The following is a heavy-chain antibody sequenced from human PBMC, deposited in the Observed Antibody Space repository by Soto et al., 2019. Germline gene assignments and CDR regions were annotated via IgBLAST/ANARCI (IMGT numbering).Heavy chain of an antibody. V-gene: IGHV5-10-1*01. D-gene: IGHD3-22*01. CDR2: IDPSDSQT. CDR1: GYSFAGYW. J-gene: IGHJ4*02. Sequence: GESVKISCKGSGYSFAGYWITWVRQMPWKGLEWMGRIDPSDSQTYYSPSFRGHVTISAAKSITTVFLQWSSLRASDTAMYYCARQIYDSDSGPNFQYYFDSWGQGTLVTVSS. CDR3: ARQIYDSDSGPNFQYYFDS.